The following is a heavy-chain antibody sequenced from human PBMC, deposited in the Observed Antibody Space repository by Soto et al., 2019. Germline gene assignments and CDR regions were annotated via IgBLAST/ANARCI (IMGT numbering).Heavy chain of an antibody. CDR3: ARQNSDSRGYYVFDY. V-gene: IGHV4-39*01. D-gene: IGHD3-22*01. J-gene: IGHJ4*02. CDR1: GGSISSSSYY. Sequence: QLQLQESGPGLVKPSETLSLTCTVSGGSISSSSYYWGWIRQPPGKGLEWIGTISYRGNTYYNPSLKSRVTVTVGTSKTKCALRLSSVTASATAVYYCARQNSDSRGYYVFDYWGQGTLVTVSS. CDR2: ISYRGNT.